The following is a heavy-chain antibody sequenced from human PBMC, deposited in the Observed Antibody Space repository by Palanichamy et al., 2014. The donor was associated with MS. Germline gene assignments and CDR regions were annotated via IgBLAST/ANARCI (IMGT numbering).Heavy chain of an antibody. D-gene: IGHD4-17*01. CDR3: AHRHYGDYVGSLDY. Sequence: IYWDDDKRYSPSLKNRLTITKDTSKNQVVLTMSNLDPVDTATYYCAHRHYGDYVGSLDYWGQGILVTVSS. CDR2: IYWDDDK. J-gene: IGHJ4*02. V-gene: IGHV2-5*02.